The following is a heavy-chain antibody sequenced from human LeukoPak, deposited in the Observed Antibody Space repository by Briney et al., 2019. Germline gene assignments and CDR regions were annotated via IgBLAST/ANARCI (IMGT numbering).Heavy chain of an antibody. D-gene: IGHD3-9*01. Sequence: GGSLRLSCAAPGFTFSDYYMSWIRQAPGKGLEWVSYISSSGSTIYYADSVKGRFTISRDNAKNSLYLQMNSLRAEDTAVYYCAIFPYYDVLTGYYIVGMDVWGQGTTVTVSS. J-gene: IGHJ6*02. V-gene: IGHV3-11*01. CDR1: GFTFSDYY. CDR3: AIFPYYDVLTGYYIVGMDV. CDR2: ISSSGSTI.